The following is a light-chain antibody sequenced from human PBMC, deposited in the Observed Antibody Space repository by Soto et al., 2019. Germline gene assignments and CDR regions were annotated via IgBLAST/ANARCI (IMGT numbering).Light chain of an antibody. CDR2: GNS. Sequence: QSVLTQPPSVSGAPGQRVTISCTGSSSNIGAGYDVHWYQQLPGTAPKLLIYGNSNRPSGVPDRFSGSKSGTSASLAISGLQSEDEAEYFCAAWDGSLNGYVFGTGTKVTVL. CDR1: SSNIGAGYD. CDR3: AAWDGSLNGYV. V-gene: IGLV1-40*01. J-gene: IGLJ1*01.